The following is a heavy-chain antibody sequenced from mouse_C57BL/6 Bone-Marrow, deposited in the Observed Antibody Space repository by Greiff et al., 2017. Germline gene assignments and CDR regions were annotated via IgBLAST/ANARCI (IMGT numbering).Heavy chain of an antibody. CDR1: GYTFTSYG. Sequence: QVQLQQSGAELVKPGASVKISCKASGYTFTSYGISWVKQRTGQGLEWIGEIYPRSGNTYYNEKFKGKATLTADKSSSTAYMELRSLTSEDSAVYFCAATTVVYWYFDVWGTGTTVTVSS. CDR3: AATTVVYWYFDV. D-gene: IGHD1-1*01. V-gene: IGHV1-81*01. CDR2: IYPRSGNT. J-gene: IGHJ1*03.